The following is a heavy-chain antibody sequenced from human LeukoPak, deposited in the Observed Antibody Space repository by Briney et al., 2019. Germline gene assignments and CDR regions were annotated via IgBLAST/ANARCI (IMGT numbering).Heavy chain of an antibody. CDR1: GYTFTGYY. V-gene: IGHV1-2*02. CDR3: ARGVVAAAGSFDY. Sequence: ASVKVSCKASGYTFTGYYMHWVRQAPGQGREWMGWINPNSGGTKYGRKFQGRVTLTRDTSISTAYMELSRLRSDDTAVYYCARGVVAAAGSFDYWGEGTLVTVSS. J-gene: IGHJ4*02. CDR2: INPNSGGT. D-gene: IGHD6-13*01.